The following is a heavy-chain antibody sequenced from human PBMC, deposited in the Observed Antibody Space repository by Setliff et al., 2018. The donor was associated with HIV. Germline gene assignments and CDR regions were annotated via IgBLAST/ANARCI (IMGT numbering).Heavy chain of an antibody. D-gene: IGHD3-16*01. Sequence: SETLSLTCTVSGGSINSGTYYWNWIRQPAGKGLEWIGHIHISGNTNYNPSLKSRVTISLDTSKNHFSLNLTSMTAADTAACYCARGLWAPGLGEGAFDIWGQGTKVTVSS. J-gene: IGHJ3*02. CDR3: ARGLWAPGLGEGAFDI. V-gene: IGHV4-61*09. CDR1: GGSINSGTYY. CDR2: IHISGNT.